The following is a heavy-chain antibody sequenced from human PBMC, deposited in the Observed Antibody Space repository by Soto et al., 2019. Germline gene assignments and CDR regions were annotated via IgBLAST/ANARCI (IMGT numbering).Heavy chain of an antibody. CDR1: GFTFSSYA. Sequence: GGSLRLSCAASGFTFSSYAMHWVRQAPGKGLEWVAVISYDGSNKYYADSVKGRFTISRDNSKNTLYLQMNSLRAEDTAVYYCAREQDYYYDSSGYYCGPLDYWGQGTLVTVSS. CDR3: AREQDYYYDSSGYYCGPLDY. J-gene: IGHJ4*02. D-gene: IGHD3-22*01. V-gene: IGHV3-30-3*01. CDR2: ISYDGSNK.